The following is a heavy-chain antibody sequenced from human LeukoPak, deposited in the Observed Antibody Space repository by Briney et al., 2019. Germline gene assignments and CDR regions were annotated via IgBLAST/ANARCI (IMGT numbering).Heavy chain of an antibody. D-gene: IGHD1-26*01. CDR3: AKVGIVGATTSAYFEY. J-gene: IGHJ4*02. CDR2: ITGSGDNT. Sequence: GGSLRLSCAASGFTFSSHGMTWVRQAPGKGLEWVSGITGSGDNTYYADSVKGRFTISRDNSKNTLYLQMNSLRPEDTAAYYCAKVGIVGATTSAYFEYWGQGTLVTVSS. V-gene: IGHV3-23*01. CDR1: GFTFSSHG.